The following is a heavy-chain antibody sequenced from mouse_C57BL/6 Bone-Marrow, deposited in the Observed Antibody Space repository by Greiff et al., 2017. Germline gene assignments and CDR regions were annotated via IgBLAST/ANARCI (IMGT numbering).Heavy chain of an antibody. CDR1: GYTFTDYN. V-gene: IGHV1-18*01. Sequence: VQLQQSGPELVKPGASVKIPCKASGYTFTDYNMDWVKQSHGKSLEWIGDINPNNGGTIYNQKFKGKATLTVDKSSSTAYMELRSLTSEDTAVYYCARSYYYGSSPWYFDVWGTGTTVTGSS. D-gene: IGHD1-1*01. CDR2: INPNNGGT. CDR3: ARSYYYGSSPWYFDV. J-gene: IGHJ1*03.